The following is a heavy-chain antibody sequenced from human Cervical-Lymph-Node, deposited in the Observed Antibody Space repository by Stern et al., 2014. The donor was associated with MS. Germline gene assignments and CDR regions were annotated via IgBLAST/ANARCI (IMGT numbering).Heavy chain of an antibody. D-gene: IGHD3-10*01. CDR1: GFTFSNYG. CDR2: ISYDGSNK. J-gene: IGHJ6*02. CDR3: AKDLAPMVRGVDGMDV. V-gene: IGHV3-30*18. Sequence: VQLVESGGGVVQPGRSLRLSCAASGFTFSNYGMHLVRQAPGKGLEWVAVISYDGSNKYYSDSVKGRFTISRDNSKNTLYLQMNSLRAEDTAVYYCAKDLAPMVRGVDGMDVWGQGTTVTVSS.